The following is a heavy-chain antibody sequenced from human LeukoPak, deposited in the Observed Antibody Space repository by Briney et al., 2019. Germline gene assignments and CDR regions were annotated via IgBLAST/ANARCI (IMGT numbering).Heavy chain of an antibody. D-gene: IGHD1-14*01. CDR1: GGSLSGYY. Sequence: KPSETLSLTCAVSGGSLSGYYWTWIRQPPGKGLEWIGEINHSGSTYYKPSLKSRVTISVDTSKNQFSLKLRSVTAADTAVYYCARVTSRLGWFDPWGQGTLVTVSS. CDR3: ARVTSRLGWFDP. V-gene: IGHV4-34*01. J-gene: IGHJ5*02. CDR2: INHSGST.